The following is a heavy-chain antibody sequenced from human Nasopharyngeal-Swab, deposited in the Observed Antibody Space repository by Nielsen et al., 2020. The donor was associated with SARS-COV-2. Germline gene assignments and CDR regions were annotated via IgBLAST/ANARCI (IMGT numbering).Heavy chain of an antibody. CDR1: GGSFSGYY. V-gene: IGHV4-34*01. D-gene: IGHD6-13*01. CDR3: ATTPGYTSSPNAFDI. CDR2: INHSGST. Sequence: GSLRLSCAVYGGSFSGYYWSWIRQPPGKGLEWIGEINHSGSTNYNPSLKSRVTISVDTSKNQFSLKLSSVTGADTAVYYCATTPGYTSSPNAFDIWGQGTMVTVSS. J-gene: IGHJ3*02.